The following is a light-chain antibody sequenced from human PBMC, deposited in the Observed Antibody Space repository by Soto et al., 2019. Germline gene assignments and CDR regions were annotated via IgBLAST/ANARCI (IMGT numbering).Light chain of an antibody. V-gene: IGLV4-69*01. CDR1: SGHSSYA. CDR3: QTWATGNRGV. J-gene: IGLJ2*01. Sequence: QLVLTQSPSASASLGASVKLTCTLSSGHSSYAIAWHQQQPEKGPRFLMKLNSDGSHSKGGGIPDRFSGSSSGAERYLTISSLQSEDEADYYCQTWATGNRGVFGGGTKVTVL. CDR2: LNSDGSH.